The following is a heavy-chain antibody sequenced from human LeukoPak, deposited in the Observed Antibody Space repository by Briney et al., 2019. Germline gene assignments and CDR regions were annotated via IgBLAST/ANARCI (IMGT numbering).Heavy chain of an antibody. CDR1: GFTFSSYA. CDR3: AKSPAHVLLWFGEFDY. V-gene: IGHV3-23*01. Sequence: PGGSLRLSCAASGFTFSSYAMSWVRQAPGKGLEWVSAISGSGGSTYYADSMKGRFTISRDNSKNTLYLQMNSLRAEDTAVYYCAKSPAHVLLWFGEFDYWGQGTLVTVSS. D-gene: IGHD3-10*01. CDR2: ISGSGGST. J-gene: IGHJ4*02.